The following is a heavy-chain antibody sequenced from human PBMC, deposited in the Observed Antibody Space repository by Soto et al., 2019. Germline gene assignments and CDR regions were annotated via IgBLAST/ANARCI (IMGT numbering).Heavy chain of an antibody. D-gene: IGHD6-19*01. CDR2: IYYTGST. CDR1: GGSINSDTYY. Sequence: QVQLRESGPGLVKPSQTLSLTCTVSGGSINSDTYYWSWIRQHPGKGLEWIGYIYYTGSTYYNPSLKSRLTISLDTSENQFSLRLTSVTAADTAVYYCARVGSSGWSPDYWGQGILVTVSS. CDR3: ARVGSSGWSPDY. J-gene: IGHJ4*02. V-gene: IGHV4-31*03.